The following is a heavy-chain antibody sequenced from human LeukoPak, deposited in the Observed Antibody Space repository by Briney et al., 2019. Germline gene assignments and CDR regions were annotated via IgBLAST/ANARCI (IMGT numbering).Heavy chain of an antibody. CDR3: ARTTRIAVTH. Sequence: SETLSLTCTVSGGSISSYYWSWIRQPPGKGLEWIGYIYYSGSTNYNPSLKSRVTISVDTSKNQFSLKLSSVTAADTAVYYCARTTRIAVTHWGQGTLVTVSS. D-gene: IGHD6-19*01. V-gene: IGHV4-59*12. CDR2: IYYSGST. J-gene: IGHJ4*02. CDR1: GGSISSYY.